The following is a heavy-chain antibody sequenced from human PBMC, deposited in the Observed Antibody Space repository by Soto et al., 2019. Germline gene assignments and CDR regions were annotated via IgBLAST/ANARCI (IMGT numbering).Heavy chain of an antibody. CDR3: ARHVPSQYTAMVPFDT. V-gene: IGHV1-69*06. D-gene: IGHD5-18*01. Sequence: ASLKVACKSAGFTFSSYAISGGRDSHGQGLEWMGGIIPIFGTANYSPSFQGHVTISADKSISTAYLQWSSLKASDTAMYYCARHVPSQYTAMVPFDTWGQGTLVTVSS. CDR2: IIPIFGTA. J-gene: IGHJ5*02. CDR1: GFTFSSYA.